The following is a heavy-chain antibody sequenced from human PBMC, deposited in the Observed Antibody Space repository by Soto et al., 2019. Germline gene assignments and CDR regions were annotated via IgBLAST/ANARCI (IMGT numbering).Heavy chain of an antibody. CDR1: GGSVSSGSYY. D-gene: IGHD3-10*01. CDR2: IYDSGST. J-gene: IGHJ5*02. CDR3: ERLLWPHSNWIDP. Sequence: PSETLSLTCTVSGGSVSSGSYYWTWIRQPPGKGLEWIGYIYDSGSTSYNPSLKSRVTISVDTSKNQFSLKLSSVTAADTAVYYCERLLWPHSNWIDPRGQGTLVTVSS. V-gene: IGHV4-61*01.